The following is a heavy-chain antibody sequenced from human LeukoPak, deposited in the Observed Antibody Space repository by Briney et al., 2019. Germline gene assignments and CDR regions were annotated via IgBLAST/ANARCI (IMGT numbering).Heavy chain of an antibody. V-gene: IGHV3-23*01. Sequence: PGGSPRLSCAASGFTFDDYGMSWVRQAPGKGLEWVSAISGSGGSTYYADSVKGRFTVSRDNSKNTLYLQMNSLRAEDTAVYYCASSSSWFFDYWGQGTLVTVSS. CDR1: GFTFDDYG. D-gene: IGHD6-13*01. CDR2: ISGSGGST. CDR3: ASSSSWFFDY. J-gene: IGHJ4*02.